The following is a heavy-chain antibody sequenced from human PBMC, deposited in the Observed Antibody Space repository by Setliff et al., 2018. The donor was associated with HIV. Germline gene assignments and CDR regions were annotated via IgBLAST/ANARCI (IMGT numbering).Heavy chain of an antibody. V-gene: IGHV1-18*01. CDR2: ISVYNGNT. CDR3: ARVYCSGGSCFTFDY. CDR1: GYTFTSYG. J-gene: IGHJ4*02. D-gene: IGHD2-15*01. Sequence: GASVKVSCKASGYTFTSYGVTWVQQAPGQGLEWMGWISVYNGNTNYAQKLQGRVTMTTDTSTSTAYMELRSLRSDDTAVYYCARVYCSGGSCFTFDYWGQGTLVTVSS.